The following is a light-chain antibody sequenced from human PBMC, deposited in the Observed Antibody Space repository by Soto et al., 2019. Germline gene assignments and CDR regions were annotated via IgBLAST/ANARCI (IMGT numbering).Light chain of an antibody. CDR3: QQLNSYPFT. CDR1: QGISSY. J-gene: IGKJ4*01. V-gene: IGKV1-9*01. CDR2: AAS. Sequence: DIQLTQSPSFLSASVGDRVTITCRASQGISSYLAWYQQKPGKAPKLLIYAASTLQSGVPSRFSGSGSGTEFTLTISSLHPKDFATYYCQQLNSYPFTFGGGTKVEIE.